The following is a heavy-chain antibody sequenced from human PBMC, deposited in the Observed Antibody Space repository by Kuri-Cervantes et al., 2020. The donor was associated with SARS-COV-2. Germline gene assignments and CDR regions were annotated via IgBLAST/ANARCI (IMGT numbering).Heavy chain of an antibody. CDR1: GGSVSSGSYY. Sequence: SETLSLTCTVSGGSVSSGSYYWSWIRQPPGKGLEWIGYIYHSGSTYYNPSLKSRVTISVDRSKNQFSLKLSSVTAADTAVYYCARHASDDFWSGPSVRLYYFDYWGQGTLVTVSS. CDR3: ARHASDDFWSGPSVRLYYFDY. V-gene: IGHV4-30-2*01. CDR2: IYHSGST. J-gene: IGHJ4*02. D-gene: IGHD3-3*01.